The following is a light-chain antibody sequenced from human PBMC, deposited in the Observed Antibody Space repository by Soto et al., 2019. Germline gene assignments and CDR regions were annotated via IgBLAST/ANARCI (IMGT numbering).Light chain of an antibody. CDR1: SSDVGGYNY. CDR2: EVN. CDR3: SSYTTSSTLV. Sequence: QSALTQPASVSGSPGQSITISCTGTSSDVGGYNYVSWYQHHPGKAPKLIIYEVNNRPSGVSNRFSGSKSGNTASLTISGLPAEDEADYYCSSYTTSSTLVFGGGTKLTVL. V-gene: IGLV2-14*01. J-gene: IGLJ3*02.